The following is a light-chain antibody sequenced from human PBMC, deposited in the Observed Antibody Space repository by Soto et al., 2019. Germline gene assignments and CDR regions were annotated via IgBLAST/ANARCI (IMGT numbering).Light chain of an antibody. CDR1: QSLLHSDGTTY. V-gene: IGKV2-24*01. CDR3: MQATQYPPYT. Sequence: DVVLTQTPLSSPVTLGQPASISCRSSQSLLHSDGTTYLSWLHQRPGQPPRLLIYSVSNRFSGVPDRFSGSGAGTDFTLKISRVEAEDVGVYSCMQATQYPPYTFGQGTKLEI. J-gene: IGKJ2*01. CDR2: SVS.